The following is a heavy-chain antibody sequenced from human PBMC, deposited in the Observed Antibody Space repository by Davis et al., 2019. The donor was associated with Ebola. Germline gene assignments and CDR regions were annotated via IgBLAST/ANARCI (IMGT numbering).Heavy chain of an antibody. CDR3: TTMRATVTTDY. J-gene: IGHJ4*02. D-gene: IGHD4-11*01. Sequence: GESLKISCGASGFSFKNAWMTWVRQAPGKGLEWVGRIKTKTNDGTADYAASVKGRFTISRDDSKNTLYLQMNGLQTEDTAVYYCTTMRATVTTDYWGQGALVTVSS. CDR1: GFSFKNAW. CDR2: IKTKTNDGTA. V-gene: IGHV3-15*01.